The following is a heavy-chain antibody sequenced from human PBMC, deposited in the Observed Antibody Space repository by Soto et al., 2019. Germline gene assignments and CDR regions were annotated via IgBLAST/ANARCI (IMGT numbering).Heavy chain of an antibody. CDR2: IIPIFGTA. CDR1: GGTFSSYA. D-gene: IGHD3-22*01. J-gene: IGHJ5*02. CDR3: ARDRGPSSGYYPYWFDP. V-gene: IGHV1-69*12. Sequence: QVQLVQSGAEVKKPGSSVKVSCKASGGTFSSYAITWVRQAPGQGLEWMGGIIPIFGTANYAQKFQGRVTMTADESTSTACMELSSLRSEDTAVYYCARDRGPSSGYYPYWFDPWGQGTLVTVSS.